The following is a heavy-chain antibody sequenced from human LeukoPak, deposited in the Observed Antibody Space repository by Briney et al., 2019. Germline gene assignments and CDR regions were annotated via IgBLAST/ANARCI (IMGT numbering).Heavy chain of an antibody. CDR2: ISWNSGSI. Sequence: PGRSLRLSCAASGFTLDEYAMHWVRQAPGKGLEWVSGISWNSGSIGYADSVKGRFTISRDNAKNSLYLQMNSLRAEDTAVYYCAREIVVHDLYYYYYYMDVWGKGTTVTVSS. J-gene: IGHJ6*03. CDR3: AREIVVHDLYYYYYYMDV. D-gene: IGHD3-10*01. V-gene: IGHV3-9*01. CDR1: GFTLDEYA.